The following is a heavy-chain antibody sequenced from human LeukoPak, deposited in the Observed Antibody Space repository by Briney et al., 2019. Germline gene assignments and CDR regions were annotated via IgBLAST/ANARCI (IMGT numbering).Heavy chain of an antibody. V-gene: IGHV3-66*01. CDR3: ARGGYYDILTGPRGGMDV. J-gene: IGHJ6*02. Sequence: PGGSLRLSCAASGFTVSSNYMSWVRQAPGKGLEWVSVIYSGGSTYYADSVKGRFTISRDNSKNTLYLQMNSLRAEDSAVYYCARGGYYDILTGPRGGMDVWGQGTTVTVSS. CDR2: IYSGGST. D-gene: IGHD3-9*01. CDR1: GFTVSSNY.